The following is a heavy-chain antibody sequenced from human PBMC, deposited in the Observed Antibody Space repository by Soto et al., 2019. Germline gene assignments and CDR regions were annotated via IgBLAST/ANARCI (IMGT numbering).Heavy chain of an antibody. D-gene: IGHD4-17*01. J-gene: IGHJ3*02. V-gene: IGHV2-70*11. CDR1: GFSLSTSGMC. Sequence: SGPTLVNPTQTLTLTCTFSGFSLSTSGMCVSWIRQPPGKALEWLARIDWDDDKYYSTSLKTRLTISKDTSKNQVVLTMTNMDPVDTATYYCARILTVTTNGNAFDIWGQGTMVTVS. CDR3: ARILTVTTNGNAFDI. CDR2: IDWDDDK.